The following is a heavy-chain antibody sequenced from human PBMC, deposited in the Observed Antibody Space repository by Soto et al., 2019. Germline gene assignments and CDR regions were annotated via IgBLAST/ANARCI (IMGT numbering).Heavy chain of an antibody. V-gene: IGHV3-33*01. CDR3: ARGMRRWELLGH. J-gene: IGHJ4*02. D-gene: IGHD1-26*01. CDR2: IWYDGTSK. Sequence: QVQLVESGGGVVQPGKSLRLSCAASGFTVTNHAMHWVRQAPGKGLEWVAAIWYDGTSKYYADSVKGRLTISRDNSKNTLYLQMNSLRAEDTAIYYCARGMRRWELLGHWGQGTPGTVSS. CDR1: GFTVTNHA.